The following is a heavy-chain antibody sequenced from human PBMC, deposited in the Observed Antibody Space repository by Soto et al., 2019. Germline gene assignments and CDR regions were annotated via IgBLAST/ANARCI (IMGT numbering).Heavy chain of an antibody. D-gene: IGHD7-27*01. J-gene: IGHJ6*02. CDR2: IIPIFGTA. V-gene: IGHV1-69*06. Sequence: SVKVSCKASGGTFSSYAISWVRQAPGQGLEWMGGIIPIFGTANYAQKFQGRVTITADKSTSTAYMELSSLRSEDTAVYYCARDPGEQPREEGYYYYGMDVWGQGTTVTVSS. CDR1: GGTFSSYA. CDR3: ARDPGEQPREEGYYYYGMDV.